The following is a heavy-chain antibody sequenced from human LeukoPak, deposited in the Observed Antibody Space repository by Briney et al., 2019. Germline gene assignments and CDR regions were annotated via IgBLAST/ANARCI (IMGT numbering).Heavy chain of an antibody. V-gene: IGHV4-34*01. CDR3: VRDESGRGY. Sequence: NASETLSLTCAVYGGSFSYYYWNWIRQPPGRGLEWIGEINHSGITNYNPSLKSRVTISVDTSKNQFSLKLSSVTAADTAVYYCVRDESGRGYWGQGTLVTVSS. D-gene: IGHD5-12*01. J-gene: IGHJ4*02. CDR1: GGSFSYYY. CDR2: INHSGIT.